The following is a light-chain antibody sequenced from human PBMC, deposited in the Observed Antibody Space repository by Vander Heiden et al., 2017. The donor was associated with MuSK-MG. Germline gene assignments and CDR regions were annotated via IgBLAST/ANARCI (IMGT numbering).Light chain of an antibody. CDR3: QQHNSYPVT. CDR1: QSISSW. Sequence: DIQMTPSPSTLSVSVGDRVTITCRASQSISSWLAWYQQKPGRAPNLLIYNASTLQSGVPSRFSGSGSGTEFTLTISSLQPDDFATYYCQQHNSYPVTFGRGTKVEIK. J-gene: IGKJ1*01. CDR2: NAS. V-gene: IGKV1-5*03.